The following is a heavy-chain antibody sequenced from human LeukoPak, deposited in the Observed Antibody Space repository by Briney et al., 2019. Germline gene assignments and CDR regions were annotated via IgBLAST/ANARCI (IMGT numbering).Heavy chain of an antibody. CDR1: GFTFSSYG. Sequence: GGSLRLSCAASGFTFSSYGMHWVRQAPGKGLEWVAVISYDGSNKYYADSVKGRFTISRDNSKNTLYLQTNSLRAEDTAVYYCAKDAFGVWGQGTTVTVSS. CDR2: ISYDGSNK. D-gene: IGHD3-10*01. V-gene: IGHV3-30*18. CDR3: AKDAFGV. J-gene: IGHJ6*02.